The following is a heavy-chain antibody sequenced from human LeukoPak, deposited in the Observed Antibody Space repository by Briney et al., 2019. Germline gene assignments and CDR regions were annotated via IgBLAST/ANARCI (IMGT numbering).Heavy chain of an antibody. J-gene: IGHJ5*02. Sequence: PSETLSLTCTVSGGSIISGSYYWAWIRQPPGRGLEWIGSISYSGNAYYNPSLKSRVTISVDTSKSQISLRLNSVTAADTSLYFCATHEGASSGHLSWFDPWGQGTLVTVSS. V-gene: IGHV4-39*01. D-gene: IGHD6-25*01. CDR1: GGSIISGSYY. CDR3: ATHEGASSGHLSWFDP. CDR2: ISYSGNA.